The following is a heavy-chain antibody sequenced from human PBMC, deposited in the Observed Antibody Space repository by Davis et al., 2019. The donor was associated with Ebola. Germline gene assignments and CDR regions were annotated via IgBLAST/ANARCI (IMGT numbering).Heavy chain of an antibody. J-gene: IGHJ3*02. CDR3: ATNPIFDI. V-gene: IGHV3-7*03. CDR2: IKQDGSEM. CDR1: GFNFSRFW. Sequence: GESLKISCSTSGFNFSRFWMSWVHQAPGKGLEWVGNIKQDGSEMYLGESMKGRFTISRDNTKRSVFLQMNSLRAEDTALYYCATNPIFDIWGEGTMVTVSS.